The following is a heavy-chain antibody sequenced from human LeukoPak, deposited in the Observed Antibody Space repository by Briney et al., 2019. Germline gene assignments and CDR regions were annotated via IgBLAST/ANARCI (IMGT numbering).Heavy chain of an antibody. V-gene: IGHV1-2*02. CDR3: ARGRVRGITMIVVVMDAFDI. Sequence: ASVTVSCKASGYTFTGYYMHWVRQAPGQGLEWMGWINPKSGGTNYAQKFQGRVTMTRDTSISTAYMELSRLRSDDTAVYYCARGRVRGITMIVVVMDAFDIWGQGTMVTVSS. D-gene: IGHD3-22*01. J-gene: IGHJ3*02. CDR2: INPKSGGT. CDR1: GYTFTGYY.